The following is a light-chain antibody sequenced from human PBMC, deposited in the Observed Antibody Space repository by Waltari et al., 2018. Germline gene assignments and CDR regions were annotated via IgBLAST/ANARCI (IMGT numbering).Light chain of an antibody. Sequence: DIQMTQSPSSLSASVGDRVTITCRASQGISNSLAWYQQKPGKAPKLLLYAASRLESGGPSRFSGSGSGTDYTLTISSLQPEDFATYYYQQYYSTPRTFGQGTKVEIK. CDR1: QGISNS. J-gene: IGKJ1*01. V-gene: IGKV1-NL1*01. CDR2: AAS. CDR3: QQYYSTPRT.